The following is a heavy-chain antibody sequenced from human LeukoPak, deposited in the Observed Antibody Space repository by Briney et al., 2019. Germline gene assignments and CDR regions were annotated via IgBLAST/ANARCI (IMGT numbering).Heavy chain of an antibody. CDR1: GGSISSYY. CDR3: ARDRGLTVTRYFDY. V-gene: IGHV4-4*07. J-gene: IGHJ4*02. Sequence: SETLSLTCTVSGGSISSYYWSWIRQPAGKGLEWIGRISSSGSTNYNPSLKSRVTTSVDTSKNQLSLKLSSVTAADTAVYYCARDRGLTVTRYFDYWGQGTLVTVSS. CDR2: ISSSGST. D-gene: IGHD4-17*01.